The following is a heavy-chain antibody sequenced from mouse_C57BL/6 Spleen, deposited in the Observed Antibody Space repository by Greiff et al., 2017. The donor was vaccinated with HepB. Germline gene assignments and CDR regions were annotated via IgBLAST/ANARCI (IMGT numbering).Heavy chain of an antibody. CDR2: ISSGSSTI. J-gene: IGHJ2*01. V-gene: IGHV5-17*01. Sequence: DVKLVESGGGLVKPGGSLKLSCAASGFTFSDYGMHWVRQAPEKGLEWVAYISSGSSTIYYADTVKGRSTISRDNAKNTLFLQMTSLRSEDTAMYYCARGVYYDYDEQFDYWGQGTTLTVSS. CDR1: GFTFSDYG. D-gene: IGHD2-4*01. CDR3: ARGVYYDYDEQFDY.